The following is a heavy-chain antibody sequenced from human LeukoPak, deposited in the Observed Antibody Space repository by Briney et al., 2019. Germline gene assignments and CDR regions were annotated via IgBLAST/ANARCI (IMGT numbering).Heavy chain of an antibody. CDR2: MNPNSGNT. CDR3: ARGAGSSSAYYYYYYYMDV. Sequence: ASVKVSCKASGYTFTSYGISWVRQAPGQGLEWMGWMNPNSGNTGYAQKFQGRVSITRNTSISTAYMELSSLRSEDTAVYYCARGAGSSSAYYYYYYYMDVWGKGTTVTVSS. CDR1: GYTFTSYG. D-gene: IGHD6-6*01. J-gene: IGHJ6*03. V-gene: IGHV1-8*03.